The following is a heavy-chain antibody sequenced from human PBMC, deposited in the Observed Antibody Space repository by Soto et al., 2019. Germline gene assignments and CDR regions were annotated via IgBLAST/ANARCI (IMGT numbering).Heavy chain of an antibody. CDR2: IYYSGST. Sequence: SETLSLTCTVSGGSISGYYWSWIRQPPGKGLEWIGYIYYSGSTNYNPSLKSRVTISVDTSKNQFSLKLSSVTAADTAVYYCARSFDGDYGFDYWGQGTLVTVSS. J-gene: IGHJ4*02. CDR3: ARSFDGDYGFDY. D-gene: IGHD4-17*01. V-gene: IGHV4-59*08. CDR1: GGSISGYY.